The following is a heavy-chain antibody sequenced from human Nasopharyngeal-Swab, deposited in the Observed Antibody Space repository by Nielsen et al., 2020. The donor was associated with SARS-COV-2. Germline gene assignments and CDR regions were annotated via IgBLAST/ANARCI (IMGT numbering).Heavy chain of an antibody. J-gene: IGHJ6*03. CDR3: ARDPQGYYYYMDV. Sequence: GESLKISCAASGFTFSSYSMNWVRQAPGKGLEWVSYISSSGSTIYYADSVKGRFTISRDNAKNSLYLQMNSLRDEDTAVYYCARDPQGYYYYMDVWGKGTTVTVSS. V-gene: IGHV3-48*02. CDR1: GFTFSSYS. CDR2: ISSSGSTI.